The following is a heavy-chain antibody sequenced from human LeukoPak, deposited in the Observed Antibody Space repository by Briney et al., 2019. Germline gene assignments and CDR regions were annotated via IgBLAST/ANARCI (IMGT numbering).Heavy chain of an antibody. J-gene: IGHJ4*02. CDR3: ARDRSSGYYSFSFDY. Sequence: ASVKVSCKASEYTFTRYYMHWVRQAPGQGLEWMGIINPSGGSTSYAQKFQGRVTMTRGMSTSTVYMELSSLRSQDTAVYYCARDRSSGYYSFSFDYWGQGTLVTVSS. CDR2: INPSGGST. D-gene: IGHD3-22*01. V-gene: IGHV1-46*01. CDR1: EYTFTRYY.